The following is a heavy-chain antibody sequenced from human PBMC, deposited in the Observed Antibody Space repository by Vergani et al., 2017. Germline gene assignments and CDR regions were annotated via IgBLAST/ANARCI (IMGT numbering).Heavy chain of an antibody. J-gene: IGHJ6*02. CDR1: GFTFSSYA. Sequence: EVQLLESGGNLIQPGGSLRLSCGASGFTFSSYAMTWVRLAPGKCLQWVSAIIGSGGNTFYTDSVKGRFTISRDNSKDTLYLQMNSLRVEDTAIYYCAKARDPNCKGGNCYSYYYGLDLWGQGTTVTVSS. CDR2: IIGSGGNT. CDR3: AKARDPNCKGGNCYSYYYGLDL. D-gene: IGHD2-21*01. V-gene: IGHV3-23*01.